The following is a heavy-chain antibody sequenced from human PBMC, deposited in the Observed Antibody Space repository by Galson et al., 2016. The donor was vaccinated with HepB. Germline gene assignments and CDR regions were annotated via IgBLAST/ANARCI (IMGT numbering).Heavy chain of an antibody. CDR2: IYSGGNT. CDR3: ARTEIRVDLRLGELSSLQFDY. D-gene: IGHD3-16*02. Sequence: SLRLSCAASGFTVSDDYMSWVRQAPGKGLEWVSVIYSGGNTYHADSVKGRFSISRDNSENTLYLQMNSLTDEDTAVYYCARTEIRVDLRLGELSSLQFDYWGQGALVTVSS. V-gene: IGHV3-66*01. J-gene: IGHJ4*02. CDR1: GFTVSDDY.